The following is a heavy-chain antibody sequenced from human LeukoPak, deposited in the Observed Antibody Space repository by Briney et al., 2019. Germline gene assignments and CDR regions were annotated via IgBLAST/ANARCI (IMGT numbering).Heavy chain of an antibody. D-gene: IGHD3-10*01. CDR2: ISSSSSYI. CDR1: GFTFSSYS. V-gene: IGHV3-21*01. Sequence: GGSLRLSCAASGFTFSSYSMNWVRQAPGKGLEWVSSISSSSSYIYYADSVKGRFTISRDNAKNSLYLQMSSLRAEDTAVYYCARASITMVRGELVYYFDFWGQGTLVTVSS. J-gene: IGHJ4*02. CDR3: ARASITMVRGELVYYFDF.